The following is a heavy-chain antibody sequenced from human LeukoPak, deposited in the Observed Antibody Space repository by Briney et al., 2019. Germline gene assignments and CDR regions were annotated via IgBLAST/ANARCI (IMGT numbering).Heavy chain of an antibody. D-gene: IGHD6-19*01. J-gene: IGHJ4*02. CDR2: IIPIFGIA. Sequence: GASVKVSCKASGGTFSSYAISWVRQPPGQGLEWMGRIIPIFGIANYAQKFQGRVTITADKSTSTAYMELSSLRSEDTAVYYCARGRESSGWFLGAYYFDYWGQGTLVTVSS. CDR3: ARGRESSGWFLGAYYFDY. CDR1: GGTFSSYA. V-gene: IGHV1-69*04.